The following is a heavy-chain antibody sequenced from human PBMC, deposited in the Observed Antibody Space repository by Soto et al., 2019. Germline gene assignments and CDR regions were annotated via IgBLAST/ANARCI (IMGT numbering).Heavy chain of an antibody. CDR3: ARLYYDSSGYYYLGYFDY. D-gene: IGHD3-22*01. CDR1: GGSISRSTYY. CDR2: LYYSGST. J-gene: IGHJ4*02. Sequence: KPSETLSLTCTVSGGSISRSTYYWGWIRQPPGKGLEWIGSLYYSGSTFYNPSLKSRVTISVDTSKNQFSLRANSVTAADTAVYYCARLYYDSSGYYYLGYFDYWGQGTLVTVSS. V-gene: IGHV4-39*01.